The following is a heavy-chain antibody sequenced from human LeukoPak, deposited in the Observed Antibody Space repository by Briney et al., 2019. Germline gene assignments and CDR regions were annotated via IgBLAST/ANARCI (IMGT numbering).Heavy chain of an antibody. J-gene: IGHJ4*02. CDR2: INHSGST. CDR1: GGSFSGYY. Sequence: SETLSLTCAVYGGSFSGYYWSWIRKPPGKGLEWIGEINHSGSTNYNPSLKSRVTISVDTSKNQFSLKLSSVTAADTAVYYCARGPLHYFDNWGQGTLVTVSS. V-gene: IGHV4-34*01. CDR3: ARGPLHYFDN.